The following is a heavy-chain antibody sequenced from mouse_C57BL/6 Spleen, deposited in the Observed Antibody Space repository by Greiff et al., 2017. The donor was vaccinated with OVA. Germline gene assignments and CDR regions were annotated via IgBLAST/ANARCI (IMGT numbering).Heavy chain of an antibody. J-gene: IGHJ3*01. CDR3: ARTTYYSNYGWFAY. CDR1: GYTFTSYG. CDR2: IYPRSGNT. Sequence: VQLQQSGAELARPGASVKLSCKASGYTFTSYGISWVKQRTGQGLEWIGEIYPRSGNTNYNEKFKGKATLTADKSSSTAYMELRSLTSEDSAVYFCARTTYYSNYGWFAYWGQGTLVTVSA. D-gene: IGHD2-5*01. V-gene: IGHV1-81*01.